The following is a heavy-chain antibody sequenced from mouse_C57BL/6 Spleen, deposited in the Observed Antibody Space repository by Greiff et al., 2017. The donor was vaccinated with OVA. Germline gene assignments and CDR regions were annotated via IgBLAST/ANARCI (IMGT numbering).Heavy chain of an antibody. J-gene: IGHJ2*01. CDR1: GFTFTDYY. CDR2: IRNKANGYTT. CDR3: ARYPLTGTLDY. D-gene: IGHD4-1*01. Sequence: DVQLVESGGGLVQPGGSLSLSCAASGFTFTDYYMSWVRQPPGKALEWLGFIRNKANGYTTEYSASVKGRFTISRDNSQSILYLQMNALRAEDSATYYCARYPLTGTLDYWGQGTTLTVSS. V-gene: IGHV7-3*01.